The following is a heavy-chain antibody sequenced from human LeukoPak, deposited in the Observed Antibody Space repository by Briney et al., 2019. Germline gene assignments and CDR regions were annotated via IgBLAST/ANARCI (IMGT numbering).Heavy chain of an antibody. J-gene: IGHJ4*02. CDR2: IGADGSNT. CDR3: ATSVI. V-gene: IGHV3-74*01. Sequence: PGGSLRLSCTASCFTFSSSWMHCVRQAPGKGLVWVSYIGADGSNTAYADSVKGRFTISRDNAKNTLYLQVNSLRVEDTAVYYCATSVIRGQGTLVTVSS. CDR1: CFTFSSSW. D-gene: IGHD2-21*01.